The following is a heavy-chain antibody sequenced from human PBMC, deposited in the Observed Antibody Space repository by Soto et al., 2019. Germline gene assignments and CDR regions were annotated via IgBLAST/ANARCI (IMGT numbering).Heavy chain of an antibody. D-gene: IGHD6-13*01. Sequence: ETLSLTCTVSGGSISSSSYYWGWIRQPPGKGLEWIGSIYYSGSTYYNPSLKSRVTISVDTSKNQFSLKLSSVTAADTAVYYCARQPRPGIAAAGNFDYWGQGTLVTVSS. V-gene: IGHV4-39*01. CDR2: IYYSGST. J-gene: IGHJ4*02. CDR1: GGSISSSSYY. CDR3: ARQPRPGIAAAGNFDY.